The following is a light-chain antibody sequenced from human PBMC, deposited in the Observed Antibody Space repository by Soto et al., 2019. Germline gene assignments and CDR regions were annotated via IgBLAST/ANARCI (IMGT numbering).Light chain of an antibody. CDR3: QHYGNSPALA. CDR2: GAS. Sequence: EIVLTQSPGTLSLSPGERATLSCRASQNVRNNYLAWYQQKPGQAPRLIFYGASSRTAGIPDRFSGSGSGTDFSLTISRREPEDFAVYYCQHYGNSPALAFGGGTKVEIK. V-gene: IGKV3-20*01. CDR1: QNVRNNY. J-gene: IGKJ4*01.